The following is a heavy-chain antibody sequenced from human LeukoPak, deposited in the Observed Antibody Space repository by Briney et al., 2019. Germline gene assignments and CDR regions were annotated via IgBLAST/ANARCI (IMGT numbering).Heavy chain of an antibody. CDR2: ISWNSGSI. Sequence: GGSLRLSCAASGFTFDDYAMHWVRQAPGKGLEWVSGISWNSGSIGYADSAKGRFTISRDNAKNSLYLQMNSLRAEDTALYYCAKDMGDYGDFYYYYGMDVWGQGTTVTVSS. V-gene: IGHV3-9*01. J-gene: IGHJ6*02. CDR1: GFTFDDYA. CDR3: AKDMGDYGDFYYYYGMDV. D-gene: IGHD4-17*01.